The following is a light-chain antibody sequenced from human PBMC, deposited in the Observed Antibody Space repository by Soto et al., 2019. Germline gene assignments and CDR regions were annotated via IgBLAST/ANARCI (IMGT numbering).Light chain of an antibody. CDR2: AVS. CDR1: SCDIGAYKF. Sequence: QSALTQPPSASGSPGQSVAVSCTGTSCDIGAYKFVSWYQQHPGTAPILIIYAVSMRPSGVPDRFSGSKSGNTASLTVSGLLDEGEADYNSSLNAGSNNEVFGGGTKVTVL. V-gene: IGLV2-8*01. CDR3: SLNAGSNNEV. J-gene: IGLJ2*01.